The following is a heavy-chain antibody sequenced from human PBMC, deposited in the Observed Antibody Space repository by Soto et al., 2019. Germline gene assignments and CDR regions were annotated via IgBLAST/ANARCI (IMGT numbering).Heavy chain of an antibody. Sequence: GGSLRLSCAASGFTVSSNYMSWVRQAPGKGLEWVSVIYSGGSTYYADSVKGRFTISRHNSKNTLYLQMNSLRAEDTAVYYCARGVYYDYIWEKRRANLQDYYYYMDVWGKGTTVTVSS. CDR1: GFTVSSNY. CDR2: IYSGGST. D-gene: IGHD3-16*01. J-gene: IGHJ6*03. CDR3: ARGVYYDYIWEKRRANLQDYYYYMDV. V-gene: IGHV3-53*04.